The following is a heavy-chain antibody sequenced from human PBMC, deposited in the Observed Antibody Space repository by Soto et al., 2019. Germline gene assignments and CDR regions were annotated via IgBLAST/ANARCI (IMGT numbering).Heavy chain of an antibody. CDR3: ALPEQDPGEYYSGEGV. J-gene: IGHJ6*02. V-gene: IGHV6-1*01. CDR1: GDSVSSNSVA. Sequence: SQTLSLTCVISGDSVSSNSVAWNWVRQSPSRGLEWLGRAYYRHRWYNDYAVSVRSRIAINPDTSKKHFSLQLNSVTHVDTAVYYCALPEQDPGEYYSGEGVCGQGTTDTVSS. CDR2: AYYRHRWYN. D-gene: IGHD2-15*01.